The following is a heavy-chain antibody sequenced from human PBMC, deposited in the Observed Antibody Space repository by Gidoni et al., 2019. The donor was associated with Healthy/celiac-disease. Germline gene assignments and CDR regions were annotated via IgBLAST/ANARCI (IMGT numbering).Heavy chain of an antibody. V-gene: IGHV3-11*06. CDR2: ISSSSSYT. Sequence: QVKLLESGGGLVKPVGSLRLSCAASGFTFSDNYMSWIRQARGTGLEWVSYISSSSSYTNYADSVKGRFTISRDNAKNSLYLQRNSLRAEDTAVYYCARVGCSSTSCYSHFDYWGQGTLVTVSS. CDR3: ARVGCSSTSCYSHFDY. CDR1: GFTFSDNY. J-gene: IGHJ4*02. D-gene: IGHD2-2*01.